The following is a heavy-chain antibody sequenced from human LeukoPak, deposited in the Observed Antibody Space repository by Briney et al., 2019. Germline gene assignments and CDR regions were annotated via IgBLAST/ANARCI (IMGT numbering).Heavy chain of an antibody. D-gene: IGHD3-22*01. Sequence: SETLSLTCTVSGGSISSYYWSWIRQPPGKGLEWIGYIYYSGSTNYNPSLKSRVTISVDTSKNQFSLKLSSVTAADTAVYYCARHSARDSSGYYYVDWGQGTLVTVSS. J-gene: IGHJ4*02. CDR3: ARHSARDSSGYYYVD. CDR2: IYYSGST. CDR1: GGSISSYY. V-gene: IGHV4-59*08.